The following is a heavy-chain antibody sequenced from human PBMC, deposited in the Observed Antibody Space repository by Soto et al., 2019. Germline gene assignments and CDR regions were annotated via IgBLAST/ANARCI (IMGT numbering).Heavy chain of an antibody. CDR2: ISYDGSNK. CDR1: GFTFSSYA. J-gene: IGHJ6*02. Sequence: GGSLRLSCAASGFTFSSYAMHWVRQAPGKGLEWVAVISYDGSNKYYADSAKGRFTISRDNSKNTLYLQMNSLRAEDTAVYYCARTRGYSYGFYYYYYGMDVWGQGTTVTVSS. V-gene: IGHV3-30-3*01. CDR3: ARTRGYSYGFYYYYYGMDV. D-gene: IGHD5-18*01.